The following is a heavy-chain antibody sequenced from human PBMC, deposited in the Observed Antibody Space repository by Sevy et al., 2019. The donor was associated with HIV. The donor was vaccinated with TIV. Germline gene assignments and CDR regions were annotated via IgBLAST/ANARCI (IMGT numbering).Heavy chain of an antibody. CDR1: GFTFSSYS. J-gene: IGHJ3*02. V-gene: IGHV3-48*02. Sequence: GGSLRLSCAASGFTFSSYSMNWVRQAPGKGLEWVSYISSSSSTIYYADSVKGRFTISRDNAKNSLYLQMNSLRDEDTAVYYCARGSTTVVTPGSFDIWGQRTMVTVS. D-gene: IGHD4-17*01. CDR3: ARGSTTVVTPGSFDI. CDR2: ISSSSSTI.